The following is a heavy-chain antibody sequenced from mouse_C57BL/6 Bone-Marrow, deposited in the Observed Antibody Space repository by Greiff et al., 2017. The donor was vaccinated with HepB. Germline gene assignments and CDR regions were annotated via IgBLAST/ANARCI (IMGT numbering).Heavy chain of an antibody. CDR2: INPSNGGT. J-gene: IGHJ4*01. D-gene: IGHD1-1*01. CDR1: GYTFTSYW. Sequence: QVQLQHPGTELVKPGASVKLSCKASGYTFTSYWMHWVKQRPGQGLEWIGNINPSNGGTNYNEKFKSKATLTVDKSSSTAYMQLSSLTSEDSAVYYCARVEYYGRRRDYWGQGTSVTVSS. CDR3: ARVEYYGRRRDY. V-gene: IGHV1-53*01.